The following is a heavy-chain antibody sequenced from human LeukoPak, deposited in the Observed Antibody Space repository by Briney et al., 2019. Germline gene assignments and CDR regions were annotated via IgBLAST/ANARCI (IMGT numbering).Heavy chain of an antibody. CDR3: AKSDYYYDSSGYYGLYYFDY. CDR2: ISGSGGST. V-gene: IGHV3-23*01. J-gene: IGHJ4*02. D-gene: IGHD3-22*01. Sequence: GGCLRLSCAASGFTFSSYAMSWVRQAPGKGLEWVSAISGSGGSTYYADSVKGRFTISRDNSKNTLYLQMNSLRAEDTAVYYCAKSDYYYDSSGYYGLYYFDYWGQGTLVTVSS. CDR1: GFTFSSYA.